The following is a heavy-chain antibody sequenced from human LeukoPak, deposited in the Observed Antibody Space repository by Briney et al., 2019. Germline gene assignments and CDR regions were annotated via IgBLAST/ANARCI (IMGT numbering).Heavy chain of an antibody. J-gene: IGHJ3*02. D-gene: IGHD3-9*01. CDR2: ISAYNGNT. Sequence: ASVKVSCKASGYTFTSYGISWVRQAPGQGLEWMGWISAYNGNTNYAQKLQGRVTMTTDTSTSTAYMELRSLRSDDTAVYYCARNDWLLVGPNAFDIWGQGTMVTVSS. CDR1: GYTFTSYG. CDR3: ARNDWLLVGPNAFDI. V-gene: IGHV1-18*01.